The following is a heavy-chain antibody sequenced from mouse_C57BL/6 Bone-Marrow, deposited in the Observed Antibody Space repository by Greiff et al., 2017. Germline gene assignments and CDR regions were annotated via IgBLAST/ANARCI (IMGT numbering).Heavy chain of an antibody. J-gene: IGHJ4*01. Sequence: EVKLMESGGGLVQPGGSLKLSCAASGFTFSDYGMAWVRQAPRKGPEWVAFISNLAYSIYYADTVTGRFTISRENAKNTLYLEMSSLRSEDTAMYYCARQRYYAMDYWGQGTSVTVSS. CDR1: GFTFSDYG. CDR3: ARQRYYAMDY. CDR2: ISNLAYSI. V-gene: IGHV5-15*01.